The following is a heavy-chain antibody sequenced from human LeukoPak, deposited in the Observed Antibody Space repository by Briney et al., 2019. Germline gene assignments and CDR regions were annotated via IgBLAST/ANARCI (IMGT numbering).Heavy chain of an antibody. D-gene: IGHD3-22*01. Sequence: PGGSLRLSCAASGFAFSSYSMDWVRQAPWKGLEWVSSISRSSSFIYYADSVRGRFTISRDNAKNSLYLQMNSLRGEDTAVYSCAHQPDSSAYSYYFVYWAQGTLVTVSS. V-gene: IGHV3-21*06. CDR1: GFAFSSYS. CDR3: AHQPDSSAYSYYFVY. J-gene: IGHJ4*02. CDR2: ISRSSSFI.